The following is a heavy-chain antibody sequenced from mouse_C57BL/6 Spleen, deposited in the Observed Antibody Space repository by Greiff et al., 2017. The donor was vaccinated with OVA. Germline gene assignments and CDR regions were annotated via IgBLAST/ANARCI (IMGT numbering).Heavy chain of an antibody. V-gene: IGHV3-6*01. CDR2: ISYDGSN. CDR1: GYSITSGYY. CDR3: ARRGVGYFDV. J-gene: IGHJ1*03. Sequence: ESGPGLVKPSQSLSLTCSVTGYSITSGYYWNWIRQFPGNKLEWMGYISYDGSNNYNPSLKNRISINRDTSKNQFFLKLNSVTTEDTATYYCARRGVGYFDVWGTGTTVTVSS.